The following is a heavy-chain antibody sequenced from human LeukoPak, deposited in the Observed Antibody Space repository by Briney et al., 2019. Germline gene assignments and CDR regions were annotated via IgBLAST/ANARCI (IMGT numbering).Heavy chain of an antibody. V-gene: IGHV1-2*02. CDR2: INPNSGGT. CDR1: GYAFTGYY. J-gene: IGHJ6*02. CDR3: ARDSPYSSSWYTPPGMDV. D-gene: IGHD6-13*01. Sequence: ASVKVSCKASGYAFTGYYMHWVRQAPGQGLEWMGWINPNSGGTNYAQKFQGRVTMTRDTSISTAYMELSRLRSDDTAVYYCARDSPYSSSWYTPPGMDVWGQGTTVTVSS.